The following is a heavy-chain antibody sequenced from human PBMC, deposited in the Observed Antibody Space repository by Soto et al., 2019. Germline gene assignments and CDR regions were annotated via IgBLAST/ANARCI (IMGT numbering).Heavy chain of an antibody. CDR1: WGKLRYHC. D-gene: IGHD1-26*01. J-gene: IGHJ3*01. V-gene: IGHV3-74*01. CDR3: ARGDRGAFDL. Sequence: LRLPKAAAWGKLRYHCGHCIRQAPGKGLVWVSRIHSDGSSTTYADFVKGRFIISRDNARNTVDLQMNSVRVEDTAVYYCARGDRGAFDLWGQGTVVTVSS. CDR2: IHSDGSST.